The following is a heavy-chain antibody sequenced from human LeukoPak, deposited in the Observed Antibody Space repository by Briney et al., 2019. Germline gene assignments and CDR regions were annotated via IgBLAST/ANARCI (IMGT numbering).Heavy chain of an antibody. J-gene: IGHJ4*02. CDR3: ARLVAYCSSTSCYGGFIDY. CDR1: GGSIISSSHY. V-gene: IGHV4-39*01. D-gene: IGHD2-2*01. CDR2: IYYSGST. Sequence: SETLSLTCTVSGGSIISSSHYWGWIRQPPGKGLECIGSIYYSGSTYYNPSLKSRVTISADKSKNQFSLKLSSVTAADTAVYYCARLVAYCSSTSCYGGFIDYWGQGTLVTVSS.